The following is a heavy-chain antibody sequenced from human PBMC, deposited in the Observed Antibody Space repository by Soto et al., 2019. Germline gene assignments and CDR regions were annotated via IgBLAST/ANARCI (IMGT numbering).Heavy chain of an antibody. D-gene: IGHD3-16*01. CDR1: GYIFVNYG. V-gene: IGHV1-18*01. Sequence: QVQLVQAGDEVRKPGSSVTVSCKASGYIFVNYGIAWVRQAPGQGLEWMGWISHYSGNTHYASKVQGRLTMTTETSTSTAYMDLGSLTSDDTAVYYCAMVDNYVTPTPQDVWGQGTTVTVSS. CDR2: ISHYSGNT. CDR3: AMVDNYVTPTPQDV. J-gene: IGHJ6*02.